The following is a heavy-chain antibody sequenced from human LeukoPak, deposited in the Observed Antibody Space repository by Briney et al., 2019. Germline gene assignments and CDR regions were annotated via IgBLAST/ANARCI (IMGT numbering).Heavy chain of an antibody. D-gene: IGHD5-12*01. Sequence: PSETLSLTCTVSGGSISSYYWSWIRQPPGKGLEWIGYIYYSGSTNYNPSLKSRVTISVDTSKNQFSQKLSSVTAADTAVYYCARKGSSGYDFWGQGTLVTVSS. CDR3: ARKGSSGYDF. CDR1: GGSISSYY. J-gene: IGHJ4*02. V-gene: IGHV4-59*12. CDR2: IYYSGST.